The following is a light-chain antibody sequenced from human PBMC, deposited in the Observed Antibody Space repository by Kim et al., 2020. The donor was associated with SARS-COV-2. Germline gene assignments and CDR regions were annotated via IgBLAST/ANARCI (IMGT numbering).Light chain of an antibody. J-gene: IGLJ1*01. CDR1: TLPEKQ. CDR3: QSADGSGTYV. V-gene: IGLV3-25*03. CDR2: KDN. Sequence: VSPGQTARITCSGDTLPEKQTYWYQQKSGQAPLLVIYKDNERSSGIPGRFSGSSSGTTVTLTISGVQAEDDADYYCQSADGSGTYVFGTGTKVTVL.